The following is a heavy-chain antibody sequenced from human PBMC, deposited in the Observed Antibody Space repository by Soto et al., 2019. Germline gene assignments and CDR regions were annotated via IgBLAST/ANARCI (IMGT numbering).Heavy chain of an antibody. CDR1: GYTFRNFG. CDR2: VSAYKSNA. Sequence: QIQLLQSGAEVKKPGASVKVTCKASGYTFRNFGISWVRQAPGQGIEWMGWVSAYKSNANYAQKFQGRLTMTADTSTSTAYMELRSLRSDDTAVYYCARENSYFDYWGQGTLVTVSS. CDR3: ARENSYFDY. J-gene: IGHJ4*02. V-gene: IGHV1-18*01.